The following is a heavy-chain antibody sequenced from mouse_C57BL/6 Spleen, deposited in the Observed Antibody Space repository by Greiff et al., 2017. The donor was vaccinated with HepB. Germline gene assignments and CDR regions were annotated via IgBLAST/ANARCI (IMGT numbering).Heavy chain of an antibody. CDR1: GYTFTSYW. D-gene: IGHD1-1*01. V-gene: IGHV1-61*01. CDR2: IYPSDSET. CDR3: ARWASTVVGDYFDY. Sequence: VQLQQPGAELVRPGSSVKLSCKASGYTFTSYWMDWVKQRPGQGLEWIGNIYPSDSETHYNQKFKDKATLTVDKSSSTAYMQLSSLTSEDSAVYYCARWASTVVGDYFDYWGQGTTLTVSS. J-gene: IGHJ2*01.